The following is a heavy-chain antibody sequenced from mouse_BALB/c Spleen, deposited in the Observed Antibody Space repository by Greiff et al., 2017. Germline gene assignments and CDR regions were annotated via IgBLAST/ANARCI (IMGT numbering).Heavy chain of an antibody. CDR1: GFSLTSYG. CDR3: AKPGESKDGYYEIDYYAMDY. V-gene: IGHV2-3*01. D-gene: IGHD2-3*01. Sequence: VQLQESGPGLVAPSQSLSITCTVSGFSLTSYGVSWVRQPPGKGLEWLGVIWGDGSTNYHSALISRLSISKDNSKSQVFLKLNSLQTDDTATYYCAKPGESKDGYYEIDYYAMDYWGQGTSVTVSS. J-gene: IGHJ4*01. CDR2: IWGDGST.